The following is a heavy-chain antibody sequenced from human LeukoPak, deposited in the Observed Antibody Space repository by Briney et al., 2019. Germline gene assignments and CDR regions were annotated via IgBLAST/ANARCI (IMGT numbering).Heavy chain of an antibody. D-gene: IGHD6-6*01. V-gene: IGHV4-34*01. CDR1: GGSFNDYY. CDR3: ARATRAARHFDY. J-gene: IGHJ4*02. CDR2: INLRGST. Sequence: PSETLSLTCAVYGGSFNDYYWNWIRQPPGKGLEWIGEINLRGSTTYNPSLKSRVTISVDTSKNQFSLKLSSVTAADTAVYYCARATRAARHFDYWGQGTLVTVSS.